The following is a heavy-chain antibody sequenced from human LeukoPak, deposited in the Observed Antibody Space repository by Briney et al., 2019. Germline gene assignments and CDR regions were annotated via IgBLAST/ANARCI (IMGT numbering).Heavy chain of an antibody. CDR2: IYHSGST. Sequence: SETLSLTCTVSGYSISSGYYWGWIRQPPGKGLEWIGSIYHSGSTYYNPSLKSRVTISVDTSKNQFSLKLSYVTAADTAVYYCARGGRDTSEYYDFWSGSNRLYYYYYMDVWGKGTTVTVSS. J-gene: IGHJ6*03. V-gene: IGHV4-38-2*02. CDR3: ARGGRDTSEYYDFWSGSNRLYYYYYMDV. D-gene: IGHD3-3*01. CDR1: GYSISSGYY.